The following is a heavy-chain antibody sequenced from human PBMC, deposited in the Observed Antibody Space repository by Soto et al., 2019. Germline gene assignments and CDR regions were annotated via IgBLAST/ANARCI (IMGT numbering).Heavy chain of an antibody. V-gene: IGHV1-69*06. CDR3: ARDAGGYYYYRMDV. J-gene: IGHJ6*01. Sequence: GASVKVSCKASGGTFSSYAISWVRQAPGQGLEWMGGIIPIFGTANYAQKFQGRVTITADKSTSTAYMELSSLRSEDTALYYCARDAGGYYYYRMDVWGQGATVTVSS. CDR2: IIPIFGTA. D-gene: IGHD3-10*01. CDR1: GGTFSSYA.